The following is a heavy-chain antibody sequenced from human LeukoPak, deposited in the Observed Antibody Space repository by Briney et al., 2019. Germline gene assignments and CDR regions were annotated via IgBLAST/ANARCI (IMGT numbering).Heavy chain of an antibody. Sequence: GASVKVSCKASGYTFTSYDINWVRQATGQGLEWMGWMNPNSGNTGYAQKFQGRVTMTRNTSISTAYMELSSLRSEDTAVYYCARADRNMVATLFGKYYYYYMDVWGKGTTVTISS. CDR3: ARADRNMVATLFGKYYYYYMDV. J-gene: IGHJ6*03. V-gene: IGHV1-8*01. CDR2: MNPNSGNT. D-gene: IGHD5-12*01. CDR1: GYTFTSYD.